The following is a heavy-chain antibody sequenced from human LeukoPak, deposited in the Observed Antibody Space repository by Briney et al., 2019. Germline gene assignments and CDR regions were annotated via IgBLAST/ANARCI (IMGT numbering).Heavy chain of an antibody. Sequence: GGSLRLSCAASGFTVSSNYVSWVRQAPGKGLEWVSVIYSGGSTYYADSVKGRFTISRDNSKNTLYLQMNSLRAEDTAVYYCARDSRSPHYMDVWGKGTTVTVSS. J-gene: IGHJ6*03. V-gene: IGHV3-53*01. CDR2: IYSGGST. CDR1: GFTVSSNY. CDR3: ARDSRSPHYMDV.